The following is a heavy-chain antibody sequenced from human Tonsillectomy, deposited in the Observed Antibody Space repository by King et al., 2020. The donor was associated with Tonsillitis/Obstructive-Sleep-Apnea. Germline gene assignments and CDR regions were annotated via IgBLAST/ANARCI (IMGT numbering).Heavy chain of an antibody. D-gene: IGHD6-25*01. CDR1: GFTVSSNY. CDR3: ARGIPGPASGAFDI. CDR2: IYSGGST. V-gene: IGHV3-66*01. Sequence: VQLVESGGGLVQPGGSLRLSCAASGFTVSSNYMSWVRQAPGKGLEWVSVIYSGGSTYYADSVKGRFTISRDNSKNTLYLQMNSLRAEDTAVYYCARGIPGPASGAFDIWGQGTMVTVSS. J-gene: IGHJ3*02.